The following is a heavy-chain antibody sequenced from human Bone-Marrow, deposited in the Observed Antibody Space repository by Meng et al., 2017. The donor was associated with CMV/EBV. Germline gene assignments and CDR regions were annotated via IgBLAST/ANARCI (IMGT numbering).Heavy chain of an antibody. J-gene: IGHJ6*02. CDR3: ARLNPLWFGELWIRDYYYYGMDV. Sequence: GSLRLSCSVSDDSMNTRTHCWGWIRQSPGKGLEWIGTTYYSGSTYYNPSLSGRVTISAATSKKQFSLKLSSVTAADTAVYYCARLNPLWFGELWIRDYYYYGMDVWGQGTTVTVSS. CDR2: TYYSGST. D-gene: IGHD3-10*01. V-gene: IGHV4-39*01. CDR1: DDSMNTRTHC.